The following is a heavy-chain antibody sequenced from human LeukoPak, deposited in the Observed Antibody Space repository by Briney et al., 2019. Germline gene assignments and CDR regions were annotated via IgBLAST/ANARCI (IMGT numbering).Heavy chain of an antibody. J-gene: IGHJ6*03. CDR1: GYTFTSYG. CDR3: ARHSREDIVVVPAAKTGWGNYYYYYMDV. D-gene: IGHD2-2*01. V-gene: IGHV1-69*05. CDR2: IIPIFGTA. Sequence: ASVKVSCKASGYTFTSYGISWVRQAPGQGLEWMGGIIPIFGTANYAQKFQGRVTITTDESTSTAYMELSSLRSEDTAVYYCARHSREDIVVVPAAKTGWGNYYYYYMDVWGKGTTVTVSS.